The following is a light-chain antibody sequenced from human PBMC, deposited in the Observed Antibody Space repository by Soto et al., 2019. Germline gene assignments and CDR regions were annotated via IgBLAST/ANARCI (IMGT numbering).Light chain of an antibody. CDR2: LNSDGSH. Sequence: QHVLTQSPSDSASLGASVKLTCTLSSGHSSYAIAWHQQQPEKGPRYLMNLNSDGSHTKGDGIPDRFSGSSSGAERYLTISSLQSEDEADYYCQTWGPGFYVFGTGTKLTVL. CDR1: SGHSSYA. J-gene: IGLJ1*01. V-gene: IGLV4-69*01. CDR3: QTWGPGFYV.